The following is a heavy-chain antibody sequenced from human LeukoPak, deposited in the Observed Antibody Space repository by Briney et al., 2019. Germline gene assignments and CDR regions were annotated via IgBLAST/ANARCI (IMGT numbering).Heavy chain of an antibody. J-gene: IGHJ6*03. CDR3: ARVGYYDSSGYRGYYYYYYMDV. D-gene: IGHD3-22*01. CDR2: IYNSGST. Sequence: SETLPLACTVSGGSISSGSYFWSWIRQPAGKGLEWIGRIYNSGSTNYHPSLKGRVTISVDTSKNPFSLKLSSVTAADTAVYYCARVGYYDSSGYRGYYYYYYMDVWGKGTTVTVSS. CDR1: GGSISSGSYF. V-gene: IGHV4-61*02.